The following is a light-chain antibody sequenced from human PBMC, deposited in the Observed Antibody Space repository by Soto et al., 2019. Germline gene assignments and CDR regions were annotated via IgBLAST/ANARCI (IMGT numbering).Light chain of an antibody. V-gene: IGLV1-44*01. CDR3: AAWDDRLNGVV. CDR2: SNN. Sequence: QSVLTQPPSASGTPGQRVTISCSGSSSNIGSNTVNWYQQLPVTAPKLLIYSNNQRPSGVPARFSGSKSGTSASLAISGLQSEDEADYYCAAWDDRLNGVVFGGGTKLTVL. CDR1: SSNIGSNT. J-gene: IGLJ2*01.